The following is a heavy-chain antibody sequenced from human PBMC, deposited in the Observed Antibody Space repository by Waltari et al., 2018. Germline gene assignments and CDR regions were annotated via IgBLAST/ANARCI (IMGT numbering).Heavy chain of an antibody. CDR2: IYHSGST. CDR3: ARRWVGATKDAFDI. J-gene: IGHJ3*02. D-gene: IGHD1-26*01. V-gene: IGHV4-59*08. CDR1: GGSISSYY. Sequence: QVQLQESGPGLVKPSETLSLTCTVSGGSISSYYWSWIRQPPGKGLEWIGYIYHSGSTNYNPSLKSRVTISVDTSKNQFSLKLSSVTAADTAVYYCARRWVGATKDAFDIWGQGTMVTVSS.